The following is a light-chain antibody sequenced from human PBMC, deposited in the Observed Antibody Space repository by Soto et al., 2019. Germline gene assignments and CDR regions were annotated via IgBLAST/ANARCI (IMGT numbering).Light chain of an antibody. CDR1: QYISDT. Sequence: EIVLTQSPATLSSFPGDRVTLSCRASQYISDTLAWYQQKPGQAPRLLIYGASKRATGFPARFSGSGSGTDFTLTISSLQSEDFAVYYCQQYNNWPWTFGQGTKVDIK. CDR3: QQYNNWPWT. V-gene: IGKV3-15*01. CDR2: GAS. J-gene: IGKJ1*01.